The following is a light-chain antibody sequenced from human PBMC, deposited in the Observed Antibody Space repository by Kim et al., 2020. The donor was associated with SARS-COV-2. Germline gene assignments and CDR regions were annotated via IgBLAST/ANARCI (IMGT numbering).Light chain of an antibody. J-gene: IGKJ5*01. CDR1: QSVTSSS. V-gene: IGKV3-20*01. Sequence: SQGDRATLPRRASQSVTSSSLAWYQKKHGQAPRLLIYGASSRAAGIPDRFSGSGSGTDLTLTVSRLEPEDFVVYYCQQYGRSPITFGQGTRLEIK. CDR3: QQYGRSPIT. CDR2: GAS.